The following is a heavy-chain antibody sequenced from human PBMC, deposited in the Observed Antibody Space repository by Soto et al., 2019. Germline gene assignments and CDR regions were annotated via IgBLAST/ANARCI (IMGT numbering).Heavy chain of an antibody. CDR3: APLGRDYYYGMDV. CDR1: GFTFSSYG. Sequence: QVQLVESGGGVVQPGRSLRLSCAASGFTFSSYGMHWVRQAPGKGLEWVAVIWYDGSNKYYADSVKGRFTISRDNSKNPLYLQMNSLRAEDTAVYYRAPLGRDYYYGMDVWGQGTTVTVSS. V-gene: IGHV3-33*01. CDR2: IWYDGSNK. J-gene: IGHJ6*02. D-gene: IGHD1-26*01.